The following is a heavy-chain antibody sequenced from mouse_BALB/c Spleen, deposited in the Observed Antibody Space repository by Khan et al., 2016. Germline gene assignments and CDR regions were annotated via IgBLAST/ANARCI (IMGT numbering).Heavy chain of an antibody. CDR2: IRLKSNNYAT. CDR1: GFTFSNYW. CDR3: SKALYLCAY. Sequence: DVKLEESGGGLVQPGGSMKLSCVASGFTFSNYWMNWVRQSPEKGLEWVAEIRLKSNNYATHYAESVKGRFTISRDDSKSSVYLQMNHLRGEDTGIYYCSKALYLCAYWGQGTLVTVSA. V-gene: IGHV6-6*02. D-gene: IGHD1-1*01. J-gene: IGHJ3*01.